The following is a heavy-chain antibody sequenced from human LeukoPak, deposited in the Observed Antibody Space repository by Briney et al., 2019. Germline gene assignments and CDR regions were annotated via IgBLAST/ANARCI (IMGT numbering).Heavy chain of an antibody. D-gene: IGHD2-8*02. CDR2: IRGRSTDI. CDR3: VRDHYWAFDS. J-gene: IGHJ4*02. Sequence: GGSLRLSCEASGFIFSSFSMNWVRQAPGKGLEWIAYIRGRSTDISYADSAKGRFAISRDDAKSSLFLQMGSLRTEDTAVYYCVRDHYWAFDSWGQGTLVTVSS. CDR1: GFIFSSFS. V-gene: IGHV3-21*05.